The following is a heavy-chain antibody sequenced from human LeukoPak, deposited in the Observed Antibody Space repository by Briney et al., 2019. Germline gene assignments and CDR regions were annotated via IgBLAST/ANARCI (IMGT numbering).Heavy chain of an antibody. D-gene: IGHD2-15*01. CDR1: GFTLSSYS. CDR2: ISSSSSYI. Sequence: GGALRLSCAASGFTLSSYSMNWGRQAPGEGVEWVSSISSSSSYIYYPYSVKARFTISRATAKTSLYLQMNSLRAEDTAVYYCARDQEGYCSGGSCRAAGFDPWGQGILVTVSS. J-gene: IGHJ5*02. V-gene: IGHV3-21*01. CDR3: ARDQEGYCSGGSCRAAGFDP.